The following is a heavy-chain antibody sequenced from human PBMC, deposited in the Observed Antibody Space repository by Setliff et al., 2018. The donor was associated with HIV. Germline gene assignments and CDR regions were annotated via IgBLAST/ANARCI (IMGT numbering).Heavy chain of an antibody. D-gene: IGHD3-3*01. J-gene: IGHJ4*02. CDR2: IDYNEIT. CDR3: ASLFRLSGFWISFLPDY. Sequence: SETLSLTCTVSGDSVSRSNYYWAWIRQPPGKGLEWIGSIDYNEITYYNPSLKSRVTLSVDTPKNQFSLYLSSVTASDTAVYYCASLFRLSGFWISFLPDYWGQGIPVTVSS. V-gene: IGHV4-39*01. CDR1: GDSVSRSNYY.